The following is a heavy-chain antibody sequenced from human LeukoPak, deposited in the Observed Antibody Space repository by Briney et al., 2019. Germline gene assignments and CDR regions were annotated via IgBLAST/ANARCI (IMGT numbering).Heavy chain of an antibody. V-gene: IGHV4-59*01. D-gene: IGHD6-19*01. CDR1: GGSISSYY. Sequence: SETLSLTCTVSGGSISSYYWSWIRQPPGKGLEWIGYIYYSGSTNYNPSLKSRVTISVDTSKNQFSLKLSSVTAADTAVYYCARVGSGRSPYWFDPWGQGTLVTVSS. CDR2: IYYSGST. J-gene: IGHJ5*02. CDR3: ARVGSGRSPYWFDP.